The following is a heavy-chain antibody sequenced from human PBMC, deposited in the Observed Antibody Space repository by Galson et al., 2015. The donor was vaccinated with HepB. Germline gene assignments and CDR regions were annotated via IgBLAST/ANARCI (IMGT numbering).Heavy chain of an antibody. CDR2: ISAYNGNT. Sequence: SVKVSCKASGYTFTSYGISWVRQAPGQGLEWMGWISAYNGNTNYAQKLQGRATMTTDTSTSTAYMELRSLRSDDTAVYYCARDNPDPYYYGSGSYIRFDYWGQGTLVTVSS. D-gene: IGHD3-10*01. V-gene: IGHV1-18*04. J-gene: IGHJ4*02. CDR1: GYTFTSYG. CDR3: ARDNPDPYYYGSGSYIRFDY.